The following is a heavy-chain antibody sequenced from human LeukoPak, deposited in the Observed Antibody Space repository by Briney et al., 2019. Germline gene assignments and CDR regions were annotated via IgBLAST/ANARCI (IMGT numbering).Heavy chain of an antibody. V-gene: IGHV3-23*01. CDR3: AKALSRQLLPFDY. D-gene: IGHD2-2*01. CDR2: ISGSGGST. J-gene: IGHJ4*02. Sequence: GGSLRLSCAASGFTFSSYAMSWVRQAPGKGLEWVSAISGSGGSTYYADSVKGRFTISRDNSKNTLYLQMTSLRAEDTAVYYCAKALSRQLLPFDYWGQGTLVTVSS. CDR1: GFTFSSYA.